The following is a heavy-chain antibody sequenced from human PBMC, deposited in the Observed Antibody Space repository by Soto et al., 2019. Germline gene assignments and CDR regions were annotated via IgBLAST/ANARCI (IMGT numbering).Heavy chain of an antibody. CDR1: GFTFRSYV. CDR3: ARWGTTGGLDV. CDR2: TSYDGSDK. D-gene: IGHD3-16*01. V-gene: IGHV3-30*19. Sequence: QVQLVESGGGVVQPGTSLRVSCVGSGFTFRSYVIHWVRQAPGKGLEWVALTSYDGSDKYYDDSVRGRFTISRDNSRSTVDLQMDSLRLEDTAFYYCARWGTTGGLDVWGQGTLVSVS. J-gene: IGHJ1*01.